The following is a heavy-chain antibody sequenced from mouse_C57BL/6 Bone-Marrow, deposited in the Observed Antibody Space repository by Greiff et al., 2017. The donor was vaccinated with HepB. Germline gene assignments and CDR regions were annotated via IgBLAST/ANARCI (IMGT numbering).Heavy chain of an antibody. D-gene: IGHD6-1*01. CDR3: VRHAEEGYYAMDY. CDR1: GFRFNTYA. V-gene: IGHV10-1*01. CDR2: IRSKSNNYAT. Sequence: GGGLVQPKGSLKLSCAASGFRFNTYAMNWVRQAPGKGLEWVARIRSKSNNYATYYADSVKDRFTISRDDSESMLYLQMNNLKTEDTAMYYCVRHAEEGYYAMDYWGQGTSVTVSS. J-gene: IGHJ4*01.